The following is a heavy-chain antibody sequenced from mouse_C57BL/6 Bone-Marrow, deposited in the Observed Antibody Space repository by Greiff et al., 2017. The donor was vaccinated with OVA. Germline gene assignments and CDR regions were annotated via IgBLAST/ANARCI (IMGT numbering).Heavy chain of an antibody. J-gene: IGHJ3*01. CDR1: GYAFSSSW. Sequence: VQLQQSGPELVKPGASVKISCKASGYAFSSSWMNWVKQRPGKGLEWIGRIYPGDGDTNSNGKFKGKATLTADKSSSTAYMQLSSLTSEDSAVYFCARDYGSSVFAYWGQGTLVTVSA. V-gene: IGHV1-82*01. CDR3: ARDYGSSVFAY. D-gene: IGHD1-1*01. CDR2: IYPGDGDT.